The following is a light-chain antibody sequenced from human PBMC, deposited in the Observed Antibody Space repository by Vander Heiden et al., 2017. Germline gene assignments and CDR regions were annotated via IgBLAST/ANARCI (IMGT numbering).Light chain of an antibody. CDR3: SSYAGSNTLV. CDR1: SSDVGAYNY. CDR2: EVS. J-gene: IGLJ2*01. Sequence: QSALTHPPSASGSPGPSVTISCTGSSSDVGAYNYVSVYQQHPGKAPKVMIYEVSKRPAEVPDRFSGSKSGNTASLTVSGLQGEDEADYYCSSYAGSNTLVFGGGTKLTVL. V-gene: IGLV2-8*01.